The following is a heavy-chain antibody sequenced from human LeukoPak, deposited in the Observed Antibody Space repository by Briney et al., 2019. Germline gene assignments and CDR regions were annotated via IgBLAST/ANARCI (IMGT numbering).Heavy chain of an antibody. CDR1: GFSFSDSY. J-gene: IGHJ4*02. CDR3: ARIETYYYESSGYYFDN. D-gene: IGHD3-22*01. V-gene: IGHV3-11*01. CDR2: ISHSGSTI. Sequence: GGSLRLSCAASGFSFSDSYMTWIRQAPGKGLEWISYISHSGSTIYYANSVKGRFTISRDNAKNSLYLQMNSLRAEDTAVYYCARIETYYYESSGYYFDNWGQGTLVTASS.